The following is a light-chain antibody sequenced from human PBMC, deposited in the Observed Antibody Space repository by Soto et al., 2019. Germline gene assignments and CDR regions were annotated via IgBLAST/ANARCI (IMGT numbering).Light chain of an antibody. CDR2: DAS. CDR3: QQRSNWRWT. CDR1: QSVSSY. V-gene: IGKV3-11*01. Sequence: EIVLTQSSATLSLSPGERATLSCRASQSVSSYLAWYQQKPGQAPRLLIYDASNRATGIPARFSGSGSGTDFTLTISSLEREDFAVYYCQQRSNWRWTFGQGTKVDIK. J-gene: IGKJ1*01.